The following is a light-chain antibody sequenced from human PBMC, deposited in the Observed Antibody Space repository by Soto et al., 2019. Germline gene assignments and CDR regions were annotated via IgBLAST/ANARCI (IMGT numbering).Light chain of an antibody. CDR2: GSS. CDR1: QTVSGNY. V-gene: IGKV3-20*01. J-gene: IGKJ2*01. Sequence: EIVLTQSPGILSLSPGERATLSCRASQTVSGNYLAWYQQKPGQSPRLLIYGSSDRATGIPDRFSGSGSGTDFTLTINRVEPADFAVYYCQQSGSSPPYTFGQGTTLEI. CDR3: QQSGSSPPYT.